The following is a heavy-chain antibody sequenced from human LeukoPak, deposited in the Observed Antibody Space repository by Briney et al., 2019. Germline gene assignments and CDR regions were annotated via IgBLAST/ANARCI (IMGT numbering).Heavy chain of an antibody. CDR3: ARDSPDYYDSSGYYGY. J-gene: IGHJ4*02. CDR1: GFTFSDYY. V-gene: IGHV3-11*01. Sequence: GGSLRLSCAAPGFTFSDYYMSWIRQAPGKGLEWVSYISSSGSTIYYADSVKGRFTISRDNAKNSLYLQMNSLRAEDTAVYYCARDSPDYYDSSGYYGYWGQGTLVTVSS. D-gene: IGHD3-22*01. CDR2: ISSSGSTI.